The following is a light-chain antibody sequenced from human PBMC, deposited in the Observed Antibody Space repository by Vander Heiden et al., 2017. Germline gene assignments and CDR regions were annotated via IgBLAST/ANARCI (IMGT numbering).Light chain of an antibody. J-gene: IGKJ2*01. V-gene: IGKV3-20*01. CDR1: QSVTTSY. CDR2: GAS. CDR3: QQYHTSPPYT. Sequence: DIVLTQSPATLSLSPGERATLSCRASQSVTTSYLAWYQQKPGQAPRLLIYGASSRATGIPDRFSGSGSGTDFTLTISRLEPEDFAVYYCQQYHTSPPYTFGQGTKLEIK.